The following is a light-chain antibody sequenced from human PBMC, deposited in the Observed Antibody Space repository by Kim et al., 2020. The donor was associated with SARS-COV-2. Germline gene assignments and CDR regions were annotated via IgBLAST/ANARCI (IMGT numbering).Light chain of an antibody. V-gene: IGKV6-21*01. CDR1: QDIGSA. Sequence: EIVLTQSPDSHSVTPKEKVPIACRASQDIGSALHWYQQKPHQSPKLLIKFASQSFSGVPARFRGSGYGTDFTLTIDGLEAEDAATYYCHQSSSLSQTFGQGTKVDIK. CDR2: FAS. J-gene: IGKJ1*01. CDR3: HQSSSLSQT.